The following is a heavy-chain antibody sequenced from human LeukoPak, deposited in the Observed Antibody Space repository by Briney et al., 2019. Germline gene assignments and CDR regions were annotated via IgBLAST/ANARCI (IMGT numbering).Heavy chain of an antibody. CDR3: VKPNLAVAGTRYFDS. D-gene: IGHD6-19*01. CDR2: INNYGDST. J-gene: IGHJ4*02. Sequence: GGSLRLSCSASGFTFSSYPMHWVRQAPGKGLEYVSAINNYGDSTYYADSVKGRFTISRDISKNTLYLRMSSLRAEDTAVYSCVKPNLAVAGTRYFDSWGQGTLVTVSS. V-gene: IGHV3-64D*06. CDR1: GFTFSSYP.